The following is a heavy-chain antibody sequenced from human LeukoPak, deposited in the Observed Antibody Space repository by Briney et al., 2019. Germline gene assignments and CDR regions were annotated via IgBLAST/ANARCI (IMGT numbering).Heavy chain of an antibody. D-gene: IGHD1-1*01. CDR1: GSSFSTYA. CDR2: TSGSGGST. Sequence: GSLRLSCAASGSSFSTYAMSWVRQAPGKGLEWISGTSGSGGSTYYPDSVKGRFTISRDNSKNTLYLQMNNLRAEDTAVYYCAKDGGTTGTTGDAFDIWGQGTMVTVSS. V-gene: IGHV3-23*01. J-gene: IGHJ3*02. CDR3: AKDGGTTGTTGDAFDI.